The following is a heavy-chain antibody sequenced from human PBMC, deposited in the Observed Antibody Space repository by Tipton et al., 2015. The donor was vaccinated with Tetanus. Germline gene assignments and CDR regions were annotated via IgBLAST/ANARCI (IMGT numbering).Heavy chain of an antibody. CDR3: ARDTFTSWTPYYYFGMDV. D-gene: IGHD3/OR15-3a*01. Sequence: TLSLTCTVSGGSISSYYWSWIWQPAGKGLEWIGRIYTSGSTNYNLSLKSRVTMSVDTSKNQFSLKLSSVTAADTAVYYCARDTFTSWTPYYYFGMDVWGQGTPVTVSS. CDR1: GGSISSYY. J-gene: IGHJ6*02. CDR2: IYTSGST. V-gene: IGHV4-4*07.